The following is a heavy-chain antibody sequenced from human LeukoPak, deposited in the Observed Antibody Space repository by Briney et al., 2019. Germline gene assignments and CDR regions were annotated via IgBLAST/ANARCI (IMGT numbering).Heavy chain of an antibody. CDR1: GFTFSSFE. CDR3: ARELYSSGWHGVDS. D-gene: IGHD6-19*01. CDR2: VTSGSSYT. Sequence: GGSLRLSCAASGFTFSSFEMNWVRQAPGKGLEWVSYVTSGSSYTNYADSVKGRFTISRDNAKNSLYLQMNSLRAEDTAVYYCARELYSSGWHGVDSWGQGTLVTVSS. V-gene: IGHV3-21*05. J-gene: IGHJ4*02.